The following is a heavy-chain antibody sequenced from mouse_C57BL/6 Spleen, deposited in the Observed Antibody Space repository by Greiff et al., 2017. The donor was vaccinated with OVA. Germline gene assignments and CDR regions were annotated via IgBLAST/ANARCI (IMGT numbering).Heavy chain of an antibody. D-gene: IGHD1-1*01. J-gene: IGHJ2*01. CDR2: IDPSDSYT. CDR1: GYTFTSYW. CDR3: ARGYYGSSYFDY. Sequence: QVQLQQPGAELVMPGALVKLSCKASGYTFTSYWMHWVKQRPGQGLEWIGEIDPSDSYTNYNQKFKGKSTLTVDKSSSTAYMQLSSLTSEDSAVYYCARGYYGSSYFDYWGQGTTLTVSS. V-gene: IGHV1-69*01.